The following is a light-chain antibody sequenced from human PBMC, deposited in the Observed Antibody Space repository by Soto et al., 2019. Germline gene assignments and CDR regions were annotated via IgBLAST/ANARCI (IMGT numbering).Light chain of an antibody. CDR3: QHYNNWPPWT. V-gene: IGKV3D-15*01. Sequence: EIVLTQSPGTLSLSPGERVTLSCRASQSISNNHLAWYQQKPGQAPRLLIHGTSNRATGIPDRFSGSGSGTEFTLTISTLQSEDFAIYYCQHYNNWPPWTFGQGTKVDIK. J-gene: IGKJ1*01. CDR2: GTS. CDR1: QSISNN.